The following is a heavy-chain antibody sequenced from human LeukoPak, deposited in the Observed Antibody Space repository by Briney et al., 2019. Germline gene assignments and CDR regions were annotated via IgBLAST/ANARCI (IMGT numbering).Heavy chain of an antibody. CDR3: ARFSGWLQPFDY. Sequence: GASVKVSCKASGYTFTSYGISWVRQAPGQGLEWMGWINPNSGGTNYAQKFQGRVTMTRDTSISTAYMELSRLRSDDTAVYYCARFSGWLQPFDYWGQGTLVTVSS. J-gene: IGHJ4*02. D-gene: IGHD5-24*01. V-gene: IGHV1-2*02. CDR2: INPNSGGT. CDR1: GYTFTSYG.